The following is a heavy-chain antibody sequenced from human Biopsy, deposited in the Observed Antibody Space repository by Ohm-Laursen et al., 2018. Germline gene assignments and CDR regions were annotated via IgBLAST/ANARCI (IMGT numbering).Heavy chain of an antibody. V-gene: IGHV3-9*01. Sequence: SLRLSCAASGFNFNGYGMHWVRQAPGKGLEWVAGINWNSDIIGYVDSVRGRFTISRDNAKNTLFLQMNSLRVEDTAVYFCARGFGDHLSATDYGMDVWGQGTTVTVSS. CDR1: GFNFNGYG. J-gene: IGHJ6*02. CDR2: INWNSDII. D-gene: IGHD1-14*01. CDR3: ARGFGDHLSATDYGMDV.